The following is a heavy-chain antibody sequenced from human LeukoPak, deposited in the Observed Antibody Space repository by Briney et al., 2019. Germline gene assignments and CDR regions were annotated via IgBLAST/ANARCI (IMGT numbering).Heavy chain of an antibody. CDR3: AKDRVSPGFNLFDP. Sequence: PGGSLVLSCAASGFTFSSYAMNWVRPAPGKGLEWVSAINGRGENTYYAASVKGRFTISRDNSKSTLFLQMNRLRAEDTAIYYCAKDRVSPGFNLFDPWGQGTLVTVSS. CDR1: GFTFSSYA. J-gene: IGHJ5*02. CDR2: INGRGENT. D-gene: IGHD2/OR15-2a*01. V-gene: IGHV3-23*01.